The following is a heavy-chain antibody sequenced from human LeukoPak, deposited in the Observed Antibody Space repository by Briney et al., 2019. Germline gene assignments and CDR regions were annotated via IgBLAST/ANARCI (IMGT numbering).Heavy chain of an antibody. CDR2: ISAHNGNT. V-gene: IGHV1-18*01. Sequence: ASVKVSCKASGYTFTSYGISWVRQAPGQGLEWMGWISAHNGNTNYAQKLQGRVTMTTDTSTSTAYMELRSLRSDDTAVYYCARDSDLIVVVPAADRDAFDIWGQGTMVAVSS. CDR3: ARDSDLIVVVPAADRDAFDI. D-gene: IGHD2-2*01. J-gene: IGHJ3*02. CDR1: GYTFTSYG.